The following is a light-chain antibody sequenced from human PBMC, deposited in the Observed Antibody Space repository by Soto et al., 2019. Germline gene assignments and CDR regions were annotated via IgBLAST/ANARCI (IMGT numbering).Light chain of an antibody. J-gene: IGKJ1*01. CDR3: QQCYRGWT. V-gene: IGKV1-5*01. CDR2: DAS. CDR1: QNIGRS. Sequence: DIQMTQSPSTLSASVVDRVTITCRASQNIGRSLAWYQLQPGKAPKLLIYDASSLEGGVPSRFSGIGSGTEFSLPISSLQPDDFATYYCQQCYRGWTFGQGTKVDI.